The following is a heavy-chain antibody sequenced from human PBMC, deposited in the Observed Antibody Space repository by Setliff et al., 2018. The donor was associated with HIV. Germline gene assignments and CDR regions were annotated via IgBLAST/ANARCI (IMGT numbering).Heavy chain of an antibody. CDR1: GGSFSGHS. V-gene: IGHV4-34*01. Sequence: SETLSLTCAVYGGSFSGHSWTWVRQPPGKGLEWIGEIHHTGRTNYNPSLKNRVSITRDTSATTAYMELSRLRSEDTAVYYCARGGAYVWGTYRYQGFDHWGQGTLVTVSS. J-gene: IGHJ4*02. CDR3: ARGGAYVWGTYRYQGFDH. D-gene: IGHD3-16*02. CDR2: IHHTGRT.